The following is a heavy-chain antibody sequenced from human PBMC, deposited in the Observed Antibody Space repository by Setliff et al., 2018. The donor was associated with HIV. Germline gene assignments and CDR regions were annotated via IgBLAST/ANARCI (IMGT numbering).Heavy chain of an antibody. D-gene: IGHD3-10*01. CDR3: ARDPYGSGSYHYYYGMDV. CDR2: ISYSGIS. V-gene: IGHV4-59*12. CDR1: GGSFSAYY. Sequence: PSETLSLTCAVYGGSFSAYYWSWIRQPPGKGPEWIGYISYSGISNYNPSLKSRVTISLDTSKNHLSLQLNSVTAADTAVYYCARDPYGSGSYHYYYGMDVWGQGTTVTVSS. J-gene: IGHJ6*02.